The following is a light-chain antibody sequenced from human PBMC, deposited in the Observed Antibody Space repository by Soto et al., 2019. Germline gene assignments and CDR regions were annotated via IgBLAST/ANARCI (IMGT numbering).Light chain of an antibody. CDR2: DAS. CDR1: QSVSSY. J-gene: IGKJ5*01. Sequence: EIVLTQSPATLSLSPGESATLSCRASQSVSSYLAWYQQKPGQAPTLLIYDASNRATGIPARFSGSGSGTDFTLTISSLEPEDFAVYYCQQRSNWPITFGQGTRLEI. CDR3: QQRSNWPIT. V-gene: IGKV3-11*01.